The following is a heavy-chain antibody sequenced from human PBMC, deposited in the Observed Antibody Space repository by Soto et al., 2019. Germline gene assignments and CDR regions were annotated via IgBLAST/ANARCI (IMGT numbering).Heavy chain of an antibody. CDR1: GYTFTSYV. J-gene: IGHJ6*02. V-gene: IGHV1-18*01. CDR3: AREGQQLVLGYYYDGMDV. CDR2: ISAYNGNT. D-gene: IGHD6-13*01. Sequence: QVQLVQSGAEVKKPGASVKVSCKASGYTFTSYVISWVRQAPGQGREWMGWISAYNGNTNYAQKLQGRVTMTTDTSTSTAYMELRSLRSDDTAVYYCAREGQQLVLGYYYDGMDVWGQGTTVTVSS.